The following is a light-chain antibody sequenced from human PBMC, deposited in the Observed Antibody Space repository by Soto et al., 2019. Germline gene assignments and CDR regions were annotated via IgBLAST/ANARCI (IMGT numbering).Light chain of an antibody. Sequence: DIQMTQSPATLSASVGYIVTITCRASQSITNWLAWYQLKPGKAPKLLIHEASNLHSGVSSRFTGSGSGTDFTLTITSLQPEDFATYYCQQYKSYWTFGQGTKVDIK. V-gene: IGKV1-5*03. CDR1: QSITNW. J-gene: IGKJ1*01. CDR2: EAS. CDR3: QQYKSYWT.